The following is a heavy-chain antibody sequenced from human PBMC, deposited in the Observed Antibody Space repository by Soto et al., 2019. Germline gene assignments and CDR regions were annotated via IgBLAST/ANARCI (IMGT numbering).Heavy chain of an antibody. CDR1: GFTFSSYA. CDR2: ISYDGSNK. D-gene: IGHD3-16*02. V-gene: IGHV3-30-3*01. CDR3: AREIVSVTDWFDP. Sequence: QVQLVESGGGVVQPGRSLRLSCAASGFTFSSYAMHWVRQAPGKGLEWVAVISYDGSNKYYADSVKGRFTISRDNXKNTLYLQMDCLRAEDTAVDDCAREIVSVTDWFDPWGQGTLVTVSS. J-gene: IGHJ5*02.